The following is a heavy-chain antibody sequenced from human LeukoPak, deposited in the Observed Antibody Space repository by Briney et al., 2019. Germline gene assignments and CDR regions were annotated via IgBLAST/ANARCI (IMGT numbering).Heavy chain of an antibody. J-gene: IGHJ4*02. V-gene: IGHV3-23*01. CDR2: ISKSGVST. Sequence: PGGSLRLSCAASGFTFSSYAMTWVRQAPGKGLEWVSGISKSGVSTDYADSVKGRFTISRDNSKNTLYLQMNSLRAEDTAVYYCAKSGSGTYYNPDFDYWGQGTLATVSS. CDR3: AKSGSGTYYNPDFDY. CDR1: GFTFSSYA. D-gene: IGHD3-10*01.